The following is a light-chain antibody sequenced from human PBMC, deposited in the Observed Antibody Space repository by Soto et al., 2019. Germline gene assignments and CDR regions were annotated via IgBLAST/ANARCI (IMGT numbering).Light chain of an antibody. Sequence: AVQMTQSPSSLSASVGDIVTITCRASQGIRNDLAWYQRKPGRAPRLLIFAASTLQSGVPSRFSGSVAGTDFTLTISSLQPEDFATYYCLQAYNYPRTFGQGTKV. J-gene: IGKJ1*01. CDR1: QGIRND. CDR2: AAS. V-gene: IGKV1-6*01. CDR3: LQAYNYPRT.